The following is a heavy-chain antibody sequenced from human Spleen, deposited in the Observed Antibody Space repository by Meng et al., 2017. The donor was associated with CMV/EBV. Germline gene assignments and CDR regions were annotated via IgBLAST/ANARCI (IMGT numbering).Heavy chain of an antibody. V-gene: IGHV3-23*01. D-gene: IGHD2-21*01. CDR2: IGASAGGT. J-gene: IGHJ4*02. CDR3: AKYSAVGERLYYFDY. Sequence: SCKASGYTFTGYYMHWVRQAPGKGLEWVSAIGASAGGTYYADSVKGRFTISRDNAKNTLYLQMNSLRAEDTAVYYCAKYSAVGERLYYFDYWGQGTLVTVSS. CDR1: GYTFTGYY.